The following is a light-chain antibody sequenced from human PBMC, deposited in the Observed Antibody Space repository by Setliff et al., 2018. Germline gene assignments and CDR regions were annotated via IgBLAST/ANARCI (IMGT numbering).Light chain of an antibody. CDR3: AVWDDNLNGPV. V-gene: IGLV2-8*01. J-gene: IGLJ2*01. Sequence: QSALTQPPSASGSPGQSVTISCTGTSNDVWGHNYVSWYQQHPGKAPQLIIYDVTKRPSGVPDRFSGSKSGNTASLAISGLQSGDEADYYCAVWDDNLNGPVFGGGTKVTV. CDR2: DVT. CDR1: SNDVWGHNY.